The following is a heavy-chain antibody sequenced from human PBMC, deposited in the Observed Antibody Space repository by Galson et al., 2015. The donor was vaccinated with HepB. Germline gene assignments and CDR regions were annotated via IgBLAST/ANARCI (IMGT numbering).Heavy chain of an antibody. V-gene: IGHV3-7*01. CDR1: GFTLSRYW. J-gene: IGHJ6*02. Sequence: SLRLSCATSGFTLSRYWMSWVRQAPGKGLEWVANTKQDGSEEKYVDSVKGRFTISRDNAKNSLYLQMNSLRAEDTAVYYCARDHKPSRYYYYYGMDVWGQGTTVTVSS. CDR3: ARDHKPSRYYYYYGMDV. CDR2: TKQDGSEE. D-gene: IGHD1-14*01.